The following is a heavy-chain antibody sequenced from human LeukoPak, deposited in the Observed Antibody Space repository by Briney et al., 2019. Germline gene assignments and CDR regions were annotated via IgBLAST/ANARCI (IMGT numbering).Heavy chain of an antibody. CDR3: AGLYGSGILVDY. CDR1: GGTFISYA. V-gene: IGHV1-69*13. Sequence: GASVKVSCKASGGTFISYAISWVRQAPGQGLEWMGGIIPIFGTANYAQKFQGRVTITADESTSTAYMELSSLRSEDTAVYYCAGLYGSGILVDYWGQGTLVTVSS. D-gene: IGHD3-10*01. CDR2: IIPIFGTA. J-gene: IGHJ4*02.